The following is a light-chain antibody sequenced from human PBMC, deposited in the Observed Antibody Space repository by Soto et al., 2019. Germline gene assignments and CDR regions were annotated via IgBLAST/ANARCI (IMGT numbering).Light chain of an antibody. CDR2: AAS. CDR1: QSISSY. J-gene: IGKJ1*01. Sequence: DIHMTQSPSSLSASVVDIVTITCLASQSISSYLNWYQQKPGKAPKLLIYAASSLQSGVPSRFSGSGSGTDFTLTISSLQPEDFATYYCQQSYSTLWTFGQGTKVDIK. CDR3: QQSYSTLWT. V-gene: IGKV1-39*01.